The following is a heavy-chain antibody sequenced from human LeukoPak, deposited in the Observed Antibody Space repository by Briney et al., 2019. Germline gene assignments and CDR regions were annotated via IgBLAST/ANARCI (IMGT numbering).Heavy chain of an antibody. J-gene: IGHJ4*02. D-gene: IGHD3-16*01. Sequence: PGGSLRLSCAASGFTFSSYSMNWVRQAPGKGLEWVSYISSSSSSIYYADSVKGRFTISRDNAKNTLFLQLNSLRAEDTAVYYCAGGGESLTFWGQGTLVTVSS. CDR2: ISSSSSSI. CDR3: AGGGESLTF. V-gene: IGHV3-48*04. CDR1: GFTFSSYS.